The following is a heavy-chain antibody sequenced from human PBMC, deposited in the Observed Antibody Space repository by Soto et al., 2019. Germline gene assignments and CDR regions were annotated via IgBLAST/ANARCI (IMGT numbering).Heavy chain of an antibody. D-gene: IGHD2-2*01. Sequence: QVQLQESGPGLVKSWETLSLTCTVSGASISPYYWSWIRQSPGNRLEWIGYILYSGSTDYNPSLRSRVTISVDSYGNQFSLRLTSVTAADTAVYYCARHPSASGDYFDYWCQGTLVTVSS. CDR2: ILYSGST. CDR3: ARHPSASGDYFDY. CDR1: GASISPYY. V-gene: IGHV4-59*08. J-gene: IGHJ4*02.